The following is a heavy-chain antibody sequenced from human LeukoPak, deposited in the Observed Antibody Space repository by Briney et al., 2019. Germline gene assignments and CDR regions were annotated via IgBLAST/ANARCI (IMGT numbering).Heavy chain of an antibody. Sequence: QPGRSLRLSCAASGFTFSTYSMHSVRQAPGKGLEWVAVISSDGSITSYGDSVKGRFTISRDNAKNTLYLQMSSLRAEDTAVYYCARDHHGIHSAFDVWGQGTMVTVS. CDR3: ARDHHGIHSAFDV. CDR1: GFTFSTYS. D-gene: IGHD1-14*01. V-gene: IGHV3-30-3*01. CDR2: ISSDGSIT. J-gene: IGHJ3*01.